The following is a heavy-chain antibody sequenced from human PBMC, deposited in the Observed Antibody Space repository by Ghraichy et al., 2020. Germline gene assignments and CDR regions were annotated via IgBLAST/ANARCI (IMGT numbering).Heavy chain of an antibody. CDR2: ISYDGSNK. J-gene: IGHJ6*02. V-gene: IGHV3-30*18. CDR3: AKDKASAPVPDV. Sequence: GGSLRLSCAASGFTFSSYGMHWVRQAPGKGLEWVAVISYDGSNKYYADSVKGRFTISRDNSKNTLYLQMNSLRAEDTAVYYCAKDKASAPVPDVWGQGTTVTVYS. CDR1: GFTFSSYG.